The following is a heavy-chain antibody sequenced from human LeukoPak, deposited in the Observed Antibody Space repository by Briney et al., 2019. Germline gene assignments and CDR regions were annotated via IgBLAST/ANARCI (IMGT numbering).Heavy chain of an antibody. CDR3: ARGSQAGGWLQWPAGY. V-gene: IGHV1-18*01. CDR2: ISAYNGNT. D-gene: IGHD5-24*01. J-gene: IGHJ4*02. Sequence: ASVKVSCKASGYTFTSYGISWVRQAPGQGLEWMGWISAYNGNTNYAQKLQGRVTMTTDTSTSTAYMELRSLRSDDTAVYYCARGSQAGGWLQWPAGYWGQGTLVTVSS. CDR1: GYTFTSYG.